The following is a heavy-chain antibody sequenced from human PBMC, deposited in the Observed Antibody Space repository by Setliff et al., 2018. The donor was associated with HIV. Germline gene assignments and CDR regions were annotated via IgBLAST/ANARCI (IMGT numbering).Heavy chain of an antibody. J-gene: IGHJ6*02. V-gene: IGHV4-34*01. D-gene: IGHD2-8*01. CDR2: INHGGST. CDR1: GGSFSGYY. Sequence: SETLSLTCAVYGGSFSGYYWSWIRQSPGKGLEWIGEINHGGSTDYNPSLKSRLTISVDTSKNQFSLNLSSVTAADTAVYYCARGDVYCTNGVCYNQHYYPMDVWGQGTTVTVS. CDR3: ARGDVYCTNGVCYNQHYYPMDV.